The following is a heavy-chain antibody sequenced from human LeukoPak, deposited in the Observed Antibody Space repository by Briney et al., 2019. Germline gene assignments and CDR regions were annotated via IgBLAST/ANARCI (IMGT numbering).Heavy chain of an antibody. Sequence: PGGSLRLSCAASGFTVSSNYMSWVRQAPGKGLEWVSVIYSGGSTYYADSVKDRFTISRDNSKNTLYLQMNSLRAEDTAVYYCARDQLGYDSSGYYRTYDAFDIWGQGTMVTVSS. D-gene: IGHD3-22*01. CDR2: IYSGGST. V-gene: IGHV3-66*01. J-gene: IGHJ3*02. CDR3: ARDQLGYDSSGYYRTYDAFDI. CDR1: GFTVSSNY.